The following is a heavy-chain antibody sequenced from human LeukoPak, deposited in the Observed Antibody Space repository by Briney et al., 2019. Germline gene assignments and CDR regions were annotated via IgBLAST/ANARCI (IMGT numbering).Heavy chain of an antibody. CDR3: ARDYGGSSPFDY. CDR1: GFTFSSYN. V-gene: IGHV3-21*01. CDR2: ITSSSTYI. J-gene: IGHJ4*02. Sequence: GGSLRLSCAASGFTFSSYNMNWVRQAPGKGLEWVSSITSSSTYIYYADSVKGRFTISRDNAKNSLYLQMNSLRAEDTAVYYCARDYGGSSPFDYWGQGTLVTVSS. D-gene: IGHD4-23*01.